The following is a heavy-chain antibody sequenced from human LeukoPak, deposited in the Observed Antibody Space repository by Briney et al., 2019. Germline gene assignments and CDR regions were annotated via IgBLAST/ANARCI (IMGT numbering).Heavy chain of an antibody. J-gene: IGHJ5*02. Sequence: SETLSLTFTFSGGSINSASYHWGWIRQSPGKGLEWIGAIYYSGVTFYNPSLKSRVTISVDTSKNQFSLKLTSVTAADTSIYYCVGRKSTTPNWFDPWGQGTLVTVSS. V-gene: IGHV4-39*01. CDR1: GGSINSASYH. CDR3: VGRKSTTPNWFDP. CDR2: IYYSGVT. D-gene: IGHD1-1*01.